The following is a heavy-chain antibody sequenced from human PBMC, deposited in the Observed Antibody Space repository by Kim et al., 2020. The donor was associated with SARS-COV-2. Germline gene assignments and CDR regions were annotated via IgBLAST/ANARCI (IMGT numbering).Heavy chain of an antibody. CDR3: AIGITMVRGVIKGYDYYYYGMDV. CDR2: IIPILGIA. CDR1: GGTFSSYA. J-gene: IGHJ6*02. D-gene: IGHD3-10*01. Sequence: SVKVSCKASGGTFSSYAISWVRQAPGQGLEWMGRIIPILGIANYAQKFQGRVTITADKSTSTAYMELSSLRSEDTAVYYCAIGITMVRGVIKGYDYYYYGMDVWGQGTTVTVSS. V-gene: IGHV1-69*04.